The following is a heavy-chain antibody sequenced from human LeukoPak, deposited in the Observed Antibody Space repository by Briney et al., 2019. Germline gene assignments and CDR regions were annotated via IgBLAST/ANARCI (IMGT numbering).Heavy chain of an antibody. D-gene: IGHD6-19*01. Sequence: SQTLSLTCAISGDSVSSNSAAWNWIRQSPSRGLEWLGRTYYRSKWYNDYAVSVKSRITINPDTSKNQFSLQLNSVTPEDTAVYYCARDQGYSSGWPSSYYFDYWGQGTLVTVSS. CDR3: ARDQGYSSGWPSSYYFDY. CDR2: TYYRSKWYN. J-gene: IGHJ4*02. V-gene: IGHV6-1*01. CDR1: GDSVSSNSAA.